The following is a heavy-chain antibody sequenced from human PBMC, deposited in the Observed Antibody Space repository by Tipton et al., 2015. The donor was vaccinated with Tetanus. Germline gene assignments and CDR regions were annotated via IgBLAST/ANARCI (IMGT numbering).Heavy chain of an antibody. D-gene: IGHD2-15*01. CDR3: AREVDGSGGRCFSGAFDN. J-gene: IGHJ4*02. V-gene: IGHV3-33*01. CDR1: GFIFSSYG. Sequence: SGFIFSSYGIHWVRQAPGKGLEWVAVSWYDGTDKYYADSVKVRFTISRGNSKNTLYLQMNSLSAEDAAVFYCAREVDGSGGRCFSGAFDNWGRGTQVTVSS. CDR2: SWYDGTDK.